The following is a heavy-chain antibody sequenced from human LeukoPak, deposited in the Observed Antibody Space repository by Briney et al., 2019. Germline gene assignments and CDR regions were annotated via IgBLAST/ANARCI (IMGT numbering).Heavy chain of an antibody. D-gene: IGHD3-10*01. CDR2: TSSSSSYI. Sequence: GGSLRLSCAASGFTFSSYSMNWVRQAPGKGLEWVSSTSSSSSYIYYADSVKGRFTISRDNAKNSLDLQMNSLRVEDTAVYYCVRDRHYIGNREVRFPYWGQGALVTVSS. CDR1: GFTFSSYS. CDR3: VRDRHYIGNREVRFPY. V-gene: IGHV3-21*06. J-gene: IGHJ4*02.